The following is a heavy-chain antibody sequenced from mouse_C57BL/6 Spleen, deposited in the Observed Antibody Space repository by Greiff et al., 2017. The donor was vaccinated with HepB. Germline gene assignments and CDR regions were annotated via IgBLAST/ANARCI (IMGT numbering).Heavy chain of an antibody. V-gene: IGHV1-62-2*01. CDR2: FYPGSGSI. Sequence: QVQLKQSGAELVKPGASVKLSCKASGYTFTEYTIHWVKQRSGQGLEWIGWFYPGSGSIKYNEKFKDKATLTADKSSSTVYMELSRLTSEDSAVYFCARHEGAKGPHYYGSSYSYFDVWGTGTTVTVSS. D-gene: IGHD1-1*01. CDR1: GYTFTEYT. J-gene: IGHJ1*03. CDR3: ARHEGAKGPHYYGSSYSYFDV.